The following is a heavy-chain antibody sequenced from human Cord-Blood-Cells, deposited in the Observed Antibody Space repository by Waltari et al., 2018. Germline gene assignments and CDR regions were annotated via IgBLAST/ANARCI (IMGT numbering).Heavy chain of an antibody. J-gene: IGHJ4*02. CDR3: AREVASVGAFDY. D-gene: IGHD3-16*01. CDR2: ISYDGSNK. CDR1: GFTFSRYA. V-gene: IGHV3-30*04. Sequence: QVQLVESGGGVVQPGRSLRLSCAASGFTFSRYAMHWGRQAPGKGLEWVAVISYDGSNKYYADSVKGRFTISRDNSKNTLYLQMNSLRAEDTAVYYCAREVASVGAFDYWGQGTLVTVSS.